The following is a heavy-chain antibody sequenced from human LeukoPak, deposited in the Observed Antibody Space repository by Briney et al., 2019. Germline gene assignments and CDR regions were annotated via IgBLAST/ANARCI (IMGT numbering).Heavy chain of an antibody. V-gene: IGHV1-69*01. CDR3: ARRKERGYSGYDSPFDY. Sequence: GSSVKVSCKASGGTFRSYAISWVRQAPGQGLEWMGGIIPIFGTANYAQKFQGRVTITADESTSTAYMELSSLRSEDTAVYYCARRKERGYSGYDSPFDYWGQGTLVTVSS. J-gene: IGHJ4*02. CDR2: IIPIFGTA. D-gene: IGHD5-12*01. CDR1: GGTFRSYA.